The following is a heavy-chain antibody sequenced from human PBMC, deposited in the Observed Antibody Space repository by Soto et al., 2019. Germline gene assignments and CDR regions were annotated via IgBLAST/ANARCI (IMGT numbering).Heavy chain of an antibody. CDR2: ISSSSTYI. D-gene: IGHD2-15*01. V-gene: IGHV3-21*01. CDR3: SRIRSSNDAFEI. J-gene: IGHJ3*02. CDR1: GFTFSSYI. Sequence: EVQLVESGGGLVKPGGSLRLSCAASGFTFSSYIMTWVRQAPGKGLEWISSISSSSTYIYYADSVKGRFTISRDNAKNSLYLQMSSRRAEDTAVYYCSRIRSSNDAFEIWGQGTMVTVSS.